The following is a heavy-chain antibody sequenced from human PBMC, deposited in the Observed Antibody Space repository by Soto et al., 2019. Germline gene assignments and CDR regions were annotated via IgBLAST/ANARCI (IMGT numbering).Heavy chain of an antibody. CDR1: GFTFRSYW. CDR3: TRDSYDGTYYYGMDV. D-gene: IGHD3-16*01. Sequence: EVQLVESGGGVVQPGGSLRLSCAASGFTFRSYWMHWVRQAPGKGLVWVSRINPDGRSTSYADSVKGRFTISRDNAKNTLYLQMNSLRAEDTAVYYCTRDSYDGTYYYGMDVWGQGTTVTVSS. J-gene: IGHJ6*02. CDR2: INPDGRST. V-gene: IGHV3-74*01.